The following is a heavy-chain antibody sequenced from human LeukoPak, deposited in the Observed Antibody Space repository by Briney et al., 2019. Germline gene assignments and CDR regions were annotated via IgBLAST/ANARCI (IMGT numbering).Heavy chain of an antibody. J-gene: IGHJ3*02. V-gene: IGHV1-46*01. CDR1: VYTFTSYY. CDR3: AREVGLGAFDI. D-gene: IGHD3-16*01. CDR2: INPSGGST. Sequence: ASVKVSCKASVYTFTSYYMHWVRQSPGQGLEWMGIINPSGGSTSYAQKFQGRVTMTRDTSTRTVYMELSSLRSEDTAVYYCAREVGLGAFDISGQGTMVTDSS.